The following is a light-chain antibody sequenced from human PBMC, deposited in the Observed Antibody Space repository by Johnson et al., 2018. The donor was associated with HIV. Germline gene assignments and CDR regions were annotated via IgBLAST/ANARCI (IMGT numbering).Light chain of an antibody. CDR3: GTWNSSLSAVGV. V-gene: IGLV1-51*01. CDR2: DNN. CDR1: SSNIGNNY. J-gene: IGLJ1*01. Sequence: QLVLTQPPSVSAAPGQRVTISCSGSSSNIGNNYVSWYQQLPGTAPKLLIYDNNKRPSGIPDRFSGSKSDTSATLAITGLQTGDEADYYCGTWNSSLSAVGVFGTGTKVTVL.